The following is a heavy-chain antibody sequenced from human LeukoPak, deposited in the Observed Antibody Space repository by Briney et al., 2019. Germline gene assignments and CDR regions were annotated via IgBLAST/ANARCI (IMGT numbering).Heavy chain of an antibody. V-gene: IGHV3-20*04. CDR2: INWNGGST. Sequence: PGGSLRLSCAASGFTFDDYGMSWVRQAPGKGLEWVSGINWNGGSTGYADSVKGRFTISRDNAKNSLYLQMNSLRAEDTALYYCARDLNDCGGNSPHDYWGQGTLVTVSS. CDR3: ARDLNDCGGNSPHDY. D-gene: IGHD4-23*01. CDR1: GFTFDDYG. J-gene: IGHJ4*02.